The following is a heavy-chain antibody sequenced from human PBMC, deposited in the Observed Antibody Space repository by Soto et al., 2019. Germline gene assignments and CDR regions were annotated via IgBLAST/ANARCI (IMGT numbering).Heavy chain of an antibody. CDR2: IYRSGTT. CDR1: DSSISTDFY. Sequence: PSETLSLASVFSDSSISTDFYWGWIRQAPVKALEWIGSIYRSGTTYYNPSLRSRLTISVDTSNNQFSLMLRSVTAADTAVYHCARIGRESTNFYSCFDPWGQGSMVTVSS. V-gene: IGHV4-38-2*01. J-gene: IGHJ5*02. CDR3: ARIGRESTNFYSCFDP. D-gene: IGHD2-2*02.